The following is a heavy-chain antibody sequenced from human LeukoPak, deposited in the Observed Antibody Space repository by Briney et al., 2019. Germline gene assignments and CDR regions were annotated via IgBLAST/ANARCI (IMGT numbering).Heavy chain of an antibody. D-gene: IGHD1-14*01. CDR1: GGSISSYY. V-gene: IGHV4-59*05. Sequence: PSETLSLTCTVSGGSISSYYWSWIRQPPGKGLEWIGSIYYSGSTYYNPSLKSRVTISVDTSKNQFSLKLSSVTAADTAVYYCARHERRGTTDYWGQGTLVTVSS. J-gene: IGHJ4*02. CDR2: IYYSGST. CDR3: ARHERRGTTDY.